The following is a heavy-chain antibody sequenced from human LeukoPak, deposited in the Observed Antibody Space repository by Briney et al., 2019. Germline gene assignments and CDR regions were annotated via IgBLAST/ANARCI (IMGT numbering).Heavy chain of an antibody. CDR2: IYYSGST. Sequence: SETLSLTCTVSGGSITGYYWSWIRQPPGKGLEWIGCIYYSGSTNYNPSLKSRVTMSVDTSKNQFSLKLSSVTAADTAVYYCVGSSGASWLDPWGQGTLVTVSS. J-gene: IGHJ5*02. CDR3: VGSSGASWLDP. D-gene: IGHD3-10*01. CDR1: GGSITGYY. V-gene: IGHV4-59*01.